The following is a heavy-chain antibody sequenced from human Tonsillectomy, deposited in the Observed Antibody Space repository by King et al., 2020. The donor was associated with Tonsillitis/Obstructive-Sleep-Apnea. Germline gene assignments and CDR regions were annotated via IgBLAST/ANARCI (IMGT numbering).Heavy chain of an antibody. Sequence: QLQESGPGLVKPSETLSLTCTVSGGSISSYYWSWIRQPPGKGLEWIGYIYYSGSTNYNPSLKSRVTISVDTSKNQFSLKLSSVTAADTAVYYCARGGTYFDYWGQGTLVTVSS. D-gene: IGHD3-16*01. CDR1: GGSISSYY. CDR2: IYYSGST. V-gene: IGHV4-59*08. J-gene: IGHJ4*02. CDR3: ARGGTYFDY.